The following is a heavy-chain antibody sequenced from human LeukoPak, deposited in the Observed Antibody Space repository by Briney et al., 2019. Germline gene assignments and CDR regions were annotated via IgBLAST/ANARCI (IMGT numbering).Heavy chain of an antibody. D-gene: IGHD5-24*01. V-gene: IGHV1-69*13. J-gene: IGHJ6*02. CDR1: GGTFSSYA. CDR2: IIPIFGTA. CDR3: ARTLYGTDGYYYGMDV. Sequence: GASVKVSCKASGGTFSSYAISWVRQAPGQGLEWMGGIIPIFGTANYAQKFQGRVTITADESTSTAYMELSSLRSEDTAVYYCARTLYGTDGYYYGMDVWGQGTTVTVSS.